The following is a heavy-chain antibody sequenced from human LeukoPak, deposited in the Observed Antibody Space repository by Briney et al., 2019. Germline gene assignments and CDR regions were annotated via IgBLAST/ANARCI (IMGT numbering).Heavy chain of an antibody. CDR2: ISYDGSNK. J-gene: IGHJ6*03. Sequence: GGSLRLSCAASGFTFSNYAMHWVRQAPGKGLEWVAIISYDGSNKYYADSVKGRFTISRDNAKNTLYLQMNSLRAEDTAVYYCARGVDDYYYYYMDVWGKGTTVTISS. CDR3: ARGVDDYYYYYMDV. V-gene: IGHV3-30*04. CDR1: GFTFSNYA.